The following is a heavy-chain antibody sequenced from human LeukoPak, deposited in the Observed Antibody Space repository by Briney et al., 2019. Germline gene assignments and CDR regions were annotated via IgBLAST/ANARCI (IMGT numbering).Heavy chain of an antibody. V-gene: IGHV4-4*07. Sequence: SETLSPTCTVSGGSISSYYWSWIRQPAGKGLEWIGRIYTSGSTNYNPSLKSRVTMSVDTSKNQFSLKLSSVTAADTAVYYCARNPSSGWYDYFDYWGQGTLVTVSS. CDR1: GGSISSYY. D-gene: IGHD6-19*01. CDR3: ARNPSSGWYDYFDY. CDR2: IYTSGST. J-gene: IGHJ4*02.